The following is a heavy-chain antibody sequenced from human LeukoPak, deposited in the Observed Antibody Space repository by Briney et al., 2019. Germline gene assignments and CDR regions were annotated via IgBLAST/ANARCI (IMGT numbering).Heavy chain of an antibody. CDR2: IYTSGST. CDR3: ARGGNDYSNYPLVYWFDP. D-gene: IGHD4-11*01. V-gene: IGHV4-61*02. CDR1: GGSISSGSYY. J-gene: IGHJ5*02. Sequence: SETLSLTCTVSGGSISSGSYYWSWVRQPAGKGLEWIGRIYTSGSTNYNPSLKSRVTISVDTSKNQFSLRLSSVTAADTAVYYCARGGNDYSNYPLVYWFDPWGQGTLVTVSS.